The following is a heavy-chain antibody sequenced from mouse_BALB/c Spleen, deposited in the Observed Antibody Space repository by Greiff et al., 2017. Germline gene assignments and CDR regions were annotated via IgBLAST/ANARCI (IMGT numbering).Heavy chain of an antibody. V-gene: IGHV5-12-2*01. CDR2: ISNGGGST. Sequence: DVMLVESGGGLVQPGGSLTLSCAASGFTFSSYTMSWVRQTPEKRLAWVAYISNGGGSTYYPDTVKGRFTISRDNAKNTLYLQMSSLKSEDTAMYYCARPPTPGAAWFAYGGQGTLVTVSA. CDR3: ARPPTPGAAWFAY. CDR1: GFTFSSYT. J-gene: IGHJ3*01.